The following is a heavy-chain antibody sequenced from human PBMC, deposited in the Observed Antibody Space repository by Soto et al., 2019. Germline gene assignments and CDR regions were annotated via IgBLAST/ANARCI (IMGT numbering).Heavy chain of an antibody. CDR1: RFNFGAYG. Sequence: QVQLVESGGGVVQPGTSLRLACEASRFNFGAYGMHWVRQAPGKGLEWVAVISHDGTKTYYSDSVKGRFTVSRDNSKNMLYVQMVSLRPDDTAVYSCAKDRRDGYTTCSRCYGVDVWGQGTTVTVSS. J-gene: IGHJ6*02. CDR2: ISHDGTKT. D-gene: IGHD5-18*01. CDR3: AKDRRDGYTTCSRCYGVDV. V-gene: IGHV3-30*18.